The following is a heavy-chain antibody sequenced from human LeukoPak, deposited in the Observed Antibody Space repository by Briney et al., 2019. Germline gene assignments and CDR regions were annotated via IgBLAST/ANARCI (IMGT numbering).Heavy chain of an antibody. J-gene: IGHJ1*01. V-gene: IGHV1-2*02. CDR1: GYTFTGYY. CDR3: AXXXXXXXXSSTSCSTGKYFQH. Sequence: ASVKVSCRASGYTFTGYYMHWVRQAPGQGLEWMGWINPNSGGTNYAQKFQGRVTMTRDTSISTAYMELSRLRSDDTAVYYCAXXXXXXXXSSTSCSTGKYFQHWGQGTLVTVSS. CDR2: INPNSGGT. D-gene: IGHD2-2*01.